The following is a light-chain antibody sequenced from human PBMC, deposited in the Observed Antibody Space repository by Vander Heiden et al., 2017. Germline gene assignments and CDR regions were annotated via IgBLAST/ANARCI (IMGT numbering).Light chain of an antibody. J-gene: IGLJ2*01. CDR3: NSRDSSGNHVV. V-gene: IGLV3-19*01. Sequence: SSELTQDPAVSVALGQTVRITCQGDSLRSYYASWYQQKPAQAPVLVIYCKSNRPSGIPDRFSGSSSGNTASLTIPGAQAEDEADYYCNSRDSSGNHVVFRGGTKLTVL. CDR1: SLRSYY. CDR2: CKS.